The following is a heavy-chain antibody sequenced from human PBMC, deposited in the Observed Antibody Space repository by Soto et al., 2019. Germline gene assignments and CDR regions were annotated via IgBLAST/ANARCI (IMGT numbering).Heavy chain of an antibody. J-gene: IGHJ4*02. V-gene: IGHV4-31*03. CDR1: GGSISSGGYY. CDR3: ARGGAVAAAAFDY. CDR2: IYYSGST. Sequence: QVQLQESGPGLVKPSQTLSLTCTVSGGSISSGGYYWSWIRQHPGKGLEWIGYIYYSGSTYYNPPLQRRVTVSVDTSTAQSALKLSSVTAADTAVYYCARGGAVAAAAFDYWGQGTLVTVSS. D-gene: IGHD6-13*01.